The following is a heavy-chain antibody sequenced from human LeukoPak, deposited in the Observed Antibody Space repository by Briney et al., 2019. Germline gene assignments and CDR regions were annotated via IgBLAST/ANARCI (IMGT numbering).Heavy chain of an antibody. Sequence: GGSLRLSCAASGFIFSNYALVWVRQAPGEGLEWVSCIGGSGVTTRYADAVKGRFTISRDNSKNTLYLKMNSLGADDTAVYFCGRDPNGDYVGAFEFWGQGTMVTVSS. CDR1: GFIFSNYA. CDR2: IGGSGVTT. D-gene: IGHD4-17*01. CDR3: GRDPNGDYVGAFEF. V-gene: IGHV3-23*01. J-gene: IGHJ3*01.